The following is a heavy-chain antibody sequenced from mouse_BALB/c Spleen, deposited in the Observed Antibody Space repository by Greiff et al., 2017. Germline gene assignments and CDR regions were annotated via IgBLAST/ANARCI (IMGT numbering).Heavy chain of an antibody. V-gene: IGHV5-6-5*01. CDR3: ARGRGYGNYDYAMDY. CDR1: GFTFSSYA. D-gene: IGHD2-10*02. J-gene: IGHJ4*01. Sequence: VKLMESGGGLVKPGGSLKLSCAASGFTFSSYAMSWVRQTPEKRLEWVASISSGGSTYYPDSVKGRFTISRDNARNILYLQMSSLRSEDTAMYYCARGRGYGNYDYAMDYWGQGTSVTVSS. CDR2: ISSGGST.